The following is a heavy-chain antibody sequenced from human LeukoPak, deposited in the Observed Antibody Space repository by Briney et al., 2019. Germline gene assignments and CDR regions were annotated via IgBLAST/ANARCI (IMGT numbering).Heavy chain of an antibody. J-gene: IGHJ5*02. CDR1: GYTFTSYG. CDR2: ISAYNGNT. V-gene: IGHV1-18*01. D-gene: IGHD3-3*01. Sequence: ASVKVSCKASGYTFTSYGISWVRQAPGQGLEWMGWISAYNGNTNYAQKLQGRVTMTTDTSTSTAYMELRSLRSDDTAVYYCARAGTCYDFWSGSPRASWFDPWGQGTLVTVSS. CDR3: ARAGTCYDFWSGSPRASWFDP.